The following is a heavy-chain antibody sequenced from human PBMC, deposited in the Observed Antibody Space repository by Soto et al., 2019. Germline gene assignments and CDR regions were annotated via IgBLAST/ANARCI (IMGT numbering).Heavy chain of an antibody. CDR2: VSYDGNHD. J-gene: IGHJ6*02. CDR1: GFTFNKFG. CDR3: VKERADFVTVPHATSGMDV. V-gene: IGHV3-33*03. Sequence: GGSLRLSCTASGFTFNKFGMHWVRQTPGKGLEWVAAVSYDGNHDFYADSVRGRLIISRDNSKNTLYLQLNTLKPDDTAVYYCVKERADFVTVPHATSGMDVWGPGTTVTVSS. D-gene: IGHD3-3*01.